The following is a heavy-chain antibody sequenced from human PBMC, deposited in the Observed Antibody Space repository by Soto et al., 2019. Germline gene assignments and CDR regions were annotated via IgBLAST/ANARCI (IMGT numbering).Heavy chain of an antibody. V-gene: IGHV4-34*01. CDR1: GGSISGYY. D-gene: IGHD2-21*02. CDR2: INHGGST. Sequence: SQTLSLTCAVYGGSISGYYWSWIRQHPGKGLEWIGEINHGGSTNYNPSLKSRVTISVDTSKNQFSLKLSSVTAADTAVYYCARVREVTATFYYYYGMDVWGQGTTVTVSS. J-gene: IGHJ6*02. CDR3: ARVREVTATFYYYYGMDV.